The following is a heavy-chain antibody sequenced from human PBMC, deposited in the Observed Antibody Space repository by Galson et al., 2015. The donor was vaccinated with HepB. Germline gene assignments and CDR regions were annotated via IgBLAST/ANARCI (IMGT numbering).Heavy chain of an antibody. CDR2: ISSSSSYT. CDR1: GFTFSDYY. D-gene: IGHD3-3*01. Sequence: SLRLSCAASGFTFSDYYMSWIRQAPGKGLEWVSYISSSSSYTSYADSVKGRFTISRDNAKNSLYLQMNSLRAEDTAVYYCARGNDFWSGYYSGCADYWGQGTLVTVSS. J-gene: IGHJ4*02. CDR3: ARGNDFWSGYYSGCADY. V-gene: IGHV3-11*06.